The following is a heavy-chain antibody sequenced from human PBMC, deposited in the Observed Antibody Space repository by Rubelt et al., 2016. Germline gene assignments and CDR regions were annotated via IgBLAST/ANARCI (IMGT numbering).Heavy chain of an antibody. CDR3: ARSVRSGGRLLDY. CDR2: INPSGST. Sequence: WSWIRQPPGKGLGWIGEINPSGSTNYNPSLKSRVTISVDTSKNQFSLKLSSVTAADTAVYYCARSVRSGGRLLDYWGQGTLVTVSS. V-gene: IGHV4-34*01. J-gene: IGHJ4*02. D-gene: IGHD2-15*01.